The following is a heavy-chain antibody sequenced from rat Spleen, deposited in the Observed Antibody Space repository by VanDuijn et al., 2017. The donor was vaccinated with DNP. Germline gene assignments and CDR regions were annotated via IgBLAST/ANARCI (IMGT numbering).Heavy chain of an antibody. CDR3: ARHRYNYRFFDY. CDR2: MTYDGFNS. D-gene: IGHD1-5*01. J-gene: IGHJ2*01. Sequence: EVQLVQSGGGLVQPGRSLKLSCAASGFTFSDYYMAWVRQAPSKGLEWVASMTYDGFNSYYRDSVKGRFTISRDNAKSTLYLQMNSLRSEDMATYYCARHRYNYRFFDYWGQGVMVTVSS. CDR1: GFTFSDYY. V-gene: IGHV5-22*01.